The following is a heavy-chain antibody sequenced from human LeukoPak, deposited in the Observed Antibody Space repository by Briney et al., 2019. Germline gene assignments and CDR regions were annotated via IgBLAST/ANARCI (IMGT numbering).Heavy chain of an antibody. CDR2: MYHSGNT. Sequence: SETLSLTCTVSGYSLSRGFYWGCIRQPPGKGVGGSGSMYHSGNTYYDPSLKSRVTISVDTSKNQLSLNLSSVTAAATAMYYCARAVGTSRKFFDYWGQGTLVTVSS. CDR3: ARAVGTSRKFFDY. D-gene: IGHD4-23*01. V-gene: IGHV4-38-2*02. J-gene: IGHJ4*02. CDR1: GYSLSRGFY.